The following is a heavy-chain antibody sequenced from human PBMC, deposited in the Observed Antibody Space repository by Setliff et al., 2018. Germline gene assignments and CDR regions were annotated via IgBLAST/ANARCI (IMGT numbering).Heavy chain of an antibody. D-gene: IGHD3-22*01. CDR1: GYIFAGYY. CDR2: INPISGGA. J-gene: IGHJ4*02. V-gene: IGHV1-2*02. CDR3: ARINFYVSSGYYYAPDY. Sequence: ASVKVSCKASGYIFAGYYMHWVRQTPGQGLEWMGWINPISGGANYAQKFQGRVTLTRDTSISTGYMELRSLRSDDTAVYYCARINFYVSSGYYYAPDYWGQGTLVTVSS.